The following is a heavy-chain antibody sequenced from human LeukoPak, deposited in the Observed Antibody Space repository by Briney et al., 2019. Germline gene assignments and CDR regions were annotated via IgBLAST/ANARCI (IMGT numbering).Heavy chain of an antibody. V-gene: IGHV3-7*03. CDR3: ARDGVDGSGSYRGFFDY. D-gene: IGHD3-10*01. J-gene: IGHJ4*02. CDR2: IKQDGSEK. CDR1: GFTFSSYW. Sequence: GGSLRLSCAASGFTFSSYWMSWVRQAPGKGLEWVANIKQDGSEKYYVDSVKGRFTISRDNAKNSLYLQMNSLRAEDTAVYYCARDGVDGSGSYRGFFDYWGQGTLVTVSS.